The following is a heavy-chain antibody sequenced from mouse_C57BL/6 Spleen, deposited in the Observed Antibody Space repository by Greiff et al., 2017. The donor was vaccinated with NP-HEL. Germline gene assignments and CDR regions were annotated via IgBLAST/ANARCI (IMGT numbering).Heavy chain of an antibody. Sequence: VKLQQPGAELVKPGASVKMSCKASGYTFTSYWITWVKQRPGQGLEWIGDIYPGSGSTNYNEKFKSKATLTVDTSSSTAYMQLSSLTSEDSAVYYCARSRGNYDAMDYWGQGTSVTVSS. J-gene: IGHJ4*01. D-gene: IGHD2-1*01. CDR2: IYPGSGST. V-gene: IGHV1-55*01. CDR1: GYTFTSYW. CDR3: ARSRGNYDAMDY.